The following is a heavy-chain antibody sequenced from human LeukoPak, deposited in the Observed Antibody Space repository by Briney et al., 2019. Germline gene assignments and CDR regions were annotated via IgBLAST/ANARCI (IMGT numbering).Heavy chain of an antibody. Sequence: GGSLRLSCAASGFTFSDYYMSWIRQAPGKGLEWVSHISSSRSYTNYANSVKGRFTISRDNAKNSLYLQMNSLRAEDTAVYYCARDCSSTSCYVFWEPGYGMDVWGQGTTVTVSS. CDR1: GFTFSDYY. CDR2: ISSSRSYT. J-gene: IGHJ6*02. D-gene: IGHD2-2*01. V-gene: IGHV3-11*06. CDR3: ARDCSSTSCYVFWEPGYGMDV.